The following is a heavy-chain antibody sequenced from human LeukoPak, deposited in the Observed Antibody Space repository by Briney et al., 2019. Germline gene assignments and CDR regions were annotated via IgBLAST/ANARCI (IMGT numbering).Heavy chain of an antibody. CDR1: GYTFTSYG. CDR2: ISAYNGNT. D-gene: IGHD3-10*01. V-gene: IGHV1-18*01. J-gene: IGHJ6*03. CDR3: ARESYYYGSGGLIWPMGYYYYMDV. Sequence: ASVKVSCKASGYTFTSYGISWVRQAPGQGLEWMGWISAYNGNTNYAQKLQGRVTMTTDTSTSTAYMELRSLRSDDTAVYYCARESYYYGSGGLIWPMGYYYYMDVWGKGTTVTISS.